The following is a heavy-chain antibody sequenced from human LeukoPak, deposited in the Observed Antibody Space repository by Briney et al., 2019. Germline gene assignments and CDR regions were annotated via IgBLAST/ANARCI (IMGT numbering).Heavy chain of an antibody. CDR2: IIPIFGTA. CDR3: ASRLYCSNTRCRNFPFAY. V-gene: IGHV1-69*01. D-gene: IGHD2-2*01. Sequence: RASVKVSCKASGGTFSSYAINWVRQAPGQGLEWMGGIIPIFGTANYAQKFQDRVTITADESTSTAYMELSSLRSEDTAIYYCASRLYCSNTRCRNFPFAYWGQGTLVTVFS. CDR1: GGTFSSYA. J-gene: IGHJ4*02.